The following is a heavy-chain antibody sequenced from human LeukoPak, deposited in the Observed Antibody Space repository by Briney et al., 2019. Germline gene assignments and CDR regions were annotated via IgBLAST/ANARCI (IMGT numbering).Heavy chain of an antibody. D-gene: IGHD3-10*01. J-gene: IGHJ4*02. CDR2: IYYSGST. V-gene: IGHV4-59*01. CDR1: GGSISSYY. Sequence: SETLSLTCTVSGGSISSYYWSWIRQPPGKGLEWIGYIYYSGSTNYNPSLKSRVTISVDTSKNRFSLKLSSVTAADTAVYYCARVAPYGSGIDHVDYWGQGTLVTVSS. CDR3: ARVAPYGSGIDHVDY.